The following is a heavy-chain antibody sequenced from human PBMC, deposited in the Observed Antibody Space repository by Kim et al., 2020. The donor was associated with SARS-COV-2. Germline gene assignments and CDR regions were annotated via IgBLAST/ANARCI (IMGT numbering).Heavy chain of an antibody. CDR3: AKDLGNDYGDQFDY. J-gene: IGHJ4*02. CDR2: ISGSGGST. CDR1: GFTFSRYA. D-gene: IGHD4-17*01. Sequence: GGSLRLSCAASGFTFSRYAMSWVRQAPGKGLEWVSAISGSGGSTYYAGSVKGRFTISRDNSKNTMYLQMNSLRAEDTAVYYCAKDLGNDYGDQFDYWGQGTLVTVSS. V-gene: IGHV3-23*01.